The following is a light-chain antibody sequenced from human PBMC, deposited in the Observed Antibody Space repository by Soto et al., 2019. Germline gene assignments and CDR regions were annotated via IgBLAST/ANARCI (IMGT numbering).Light chain of an antibody. Sequence: QSVLTQPPSASGSPGQSVTISCTGTSSDVGAYNFVSWYQQHPGRAPKPIIYEVTKRPSGVPDRFSGSKSANTASLTVTGLQAEDEADYYCTSYAGNNNFVVFGGGTQLTVL. CDR2: EVT. CDR1: SSDVGAYNF. V-gene: IGLV2-8*01. CDR3: TSYAGNNNFVV. J-gene: IGLJ2*01.